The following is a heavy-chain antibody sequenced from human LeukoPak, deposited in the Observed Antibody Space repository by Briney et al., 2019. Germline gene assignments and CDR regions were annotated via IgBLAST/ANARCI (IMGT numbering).Heavy chain of an antibody. V-gene: IGHV1-18*01. CDR3: ARSGVQTANSWYIY. J-gene: IGHJ4*02. CDR1: GYTFTSYG. D-gene: IGHD6-13*01. Sequence: ASVKVSCKASGYTFTSYGISWVRQAPGQGLEWLGWISAYNGNTNHAEKLQDRVTMTTDTPTSTAYMELRSLSSDDTAVYYCARSGVQTANSWYIYWGQGTLVTVSS. CDR2: ISAYNGNT.